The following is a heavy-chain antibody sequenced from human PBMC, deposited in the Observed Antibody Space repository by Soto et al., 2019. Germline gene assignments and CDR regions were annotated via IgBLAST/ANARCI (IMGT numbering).Heavy chain of an antibody. J-gene: IGHJ6*02. CDR1: GFTFSSYA. CDR3: ARDQGRGYYDILTGYSYYYYGMDV. V-gene: IGHV3-30-3*01. D-gene: IGHD3-9*01. CDR2: ISYDGSNK. Sequence: PGGSLRLSCAASGFTFSSYAMHWVRQAPGKGLEWVAVISYDGSNKYYADSVKGRFTISRDNSKNTLYLQMNSLRAEDTAVYYCARDQGRGYYDILTGYSYYYYGMDVWGQGTTVTVSS.